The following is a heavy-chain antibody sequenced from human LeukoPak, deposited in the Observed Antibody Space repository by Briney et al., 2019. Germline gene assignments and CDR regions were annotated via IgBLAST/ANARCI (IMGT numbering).Heavy chain of an antibody. CDR3: ARVGSHDYGDYVGWFDP. J-gene: IGHJ5*02. Sequence: GGSLRLSCAASGFTFSSDAMHWVRQAPGKGLEWVAVISYDGSNKYYADSVKGRFTISRDNSKNTLYLQMNSLRAEDTAVYYCARVGSHDYGDYVGWFDPWGQGTLVTVSS. CDR2: ISYDGSNK. V-gene: IGHV3-30-3*01. CDR1: GFTFSSDA. D-gene: IGHD4-17*01.